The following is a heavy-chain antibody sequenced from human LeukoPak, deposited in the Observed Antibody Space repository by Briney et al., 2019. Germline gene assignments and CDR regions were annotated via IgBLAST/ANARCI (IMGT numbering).Heavy chain of an antibody. CDR1: GFTFRSYW. CDR3: ARDLLRFGELWENWFDP. J-gene: IGHJ5*02. Sequence: PGGSLRLSCAASGFTFRSYWMHWVRQAPGKGLVWVSRIKSDGSSITYAESVKGRFTISRDNAKNTLYLQMNSLRAEDTALYYCARDLLRFGELWENWFDPWGQGTLVTVSS. CDR2: IKSDGSSI. D-gene: IGHD3-10*01. V-gene: IGHV3-74*01.